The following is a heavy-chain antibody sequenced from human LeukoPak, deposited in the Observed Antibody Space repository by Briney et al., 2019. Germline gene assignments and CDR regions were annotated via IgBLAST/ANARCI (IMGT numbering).Heavy chain of an antibody. V-gene: IGHV3-74*01. J-gene: IGHJ5*02. D-gene: IGHD5-24*01. CDR1: RFTFSTYW. CDR3: AKDCGWLHFCS. CDR2: INSDGSST. Sequence: PGGSLRLSCAASRFTFSTYWMHWVRQAPGKGLVWVSRINSDGSSTGYADSVKGRFTISRDNAKNTLYLQINTLRAEDTAIYYCAKDCGWLHFCSWGQGTLVTVSS.